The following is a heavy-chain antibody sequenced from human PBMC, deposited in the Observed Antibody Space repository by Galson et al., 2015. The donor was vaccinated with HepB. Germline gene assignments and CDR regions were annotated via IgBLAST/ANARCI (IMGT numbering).Heavy chain of an antibody. V-gene: IGHV3-23*01. CDR2: ISGSGGST. CDR1: GFTFSSYA. D-gene: IGHD3-22*01. J-gene: IGHJ4*02. Sequence: SLRLSCAASGFTFSSYAMSWVRQAPGKGLEWVSAISGSGGSTYYADSVKGRFTISRDNSKNTPYLQMNSLRAEDTAVYYCAKARHKHYYDSSGYYYWGQGTLVTVSS. CDR3: AKARHKHYYDSSGYYY.